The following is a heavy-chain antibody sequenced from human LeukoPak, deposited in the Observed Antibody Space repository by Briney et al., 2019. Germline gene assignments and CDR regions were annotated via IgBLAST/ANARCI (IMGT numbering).Heavy chain of an antibody. V-gene: IGHV4-59*08. CDR3: ARRYDILTGDAFDI. J-gene: IGHJ3*02. CDR2: IYYSGST. CDR1: GGSISSYY. D-gene: IGHD3-9*01. Sequence: SETLSLTCTVSGGSISSYYWSWIRQPPGKGLEWIGYIYYSGSTNYNPSLKSRVTISVDTSKNQFSLKLSSVTAADTAVYYCARRYDILTGDAFDIWGQGTIVTVSS.